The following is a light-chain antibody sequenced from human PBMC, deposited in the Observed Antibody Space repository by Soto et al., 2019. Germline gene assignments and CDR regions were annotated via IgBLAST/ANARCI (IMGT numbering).Light chain of an antibody. CDR2: SAS. V-gene: IGKV3-20*01. CDR3: QQFGTSPPAIT. Sequence: IVLTQSPGTLSLSPGERATLSCRASQSVSSSYLVWYQQKTGQAPRLLIYSASTRATGIPVRFSGSVSGTDFTLTISRLEPDDFAVYYCQQFGTSPPAITFGQGTRL. J-gene: IGKJ5*01. CDR1: QSVSSSY.